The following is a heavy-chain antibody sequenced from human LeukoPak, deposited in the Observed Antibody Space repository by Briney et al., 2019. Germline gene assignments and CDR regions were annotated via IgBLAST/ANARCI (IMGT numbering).Heavy chain of an antibody. V-gene: IGHV3-23*01. CDR3: AKDLGSGWYLDHAFDI. J-gene: IGHJ3*02. D-gene: IGHD6-19*01. CDR1: GFTFSSYA. CDR2: ISGSGGST. Sequence: GGSLRLSCAASGFTFSSYAMSWVRQPPGKGLEWVSAISGSGGSTYYADSVKGRFTISRDNSKNTLYLQMNSLRAEDTAVYYCAKDLGSGWYLDHAFDIWGQGTMVTVSS.